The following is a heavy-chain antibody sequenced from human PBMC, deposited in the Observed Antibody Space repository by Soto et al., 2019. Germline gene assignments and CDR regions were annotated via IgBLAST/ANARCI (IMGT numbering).Heavy chain of an antibody. D-gene: IGHD1-26*01. CDR1: GVTVSSYG. CDR2: VSFDGNYK. Sequence: QVQLVESGGGVVQPGRYLRLSCVGSGVTVSSYGMHWVRQDTGKGLEWVAVVSFDGNYKYHADSVKGRFTISRDNSKNTLFLEMSSLRHEDTAVYYCVKDNVHSGSYENWYFALWGRCTLVTVS. V-gene: IGHV3-30*18. J-gene: IGHJ2*01. CDR3: VKDNVHSGSYENWYFAL.